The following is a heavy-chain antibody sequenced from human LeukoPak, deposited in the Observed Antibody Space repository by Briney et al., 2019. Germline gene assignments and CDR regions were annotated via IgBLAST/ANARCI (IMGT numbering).Heavy chain of an antibody. CDR1: GFTLSNYG. CDR3: AKRGVVIRVILVGFHKEAYYFDS. Sequence: GGSLRLSCAASGFTLSNYGMSWVRQAPGKGREWVAGISDSGGRTNYADSVKGRFTISRDNPKNTLYLQMNSLRAEDTAVYFCAKRGVVIRVILVGFHKEAYYFDSWGQGALVTVSS. J-gene: IGHJ4*02. V-gene: IGHV3-23*01. D-gene: IGHD3-22*01. CDR2: ISDSGGRT.